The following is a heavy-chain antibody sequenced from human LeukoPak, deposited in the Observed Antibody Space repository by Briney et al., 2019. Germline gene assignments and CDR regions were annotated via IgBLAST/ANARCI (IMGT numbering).Heavy chain of an antibody. CDR3: AREEWEPQIPVDY. J-gene: IGHJ4*02. V-gene: IGHV3-30-3*01. D-gene: IGHD1-26*01. Sequence: PGGSLRLSCAASGFTFSSYAMSWVRQAPGKGLEWVAVISYDGSNKYYADSVKGRFTISRDNSKNTLYLQMNSLRAEDTAVYYCAREEWEPQIPVDYWGQGTLVTVSS. CDR2: ISYDGSNK. CDR1: GFTFSSYA.